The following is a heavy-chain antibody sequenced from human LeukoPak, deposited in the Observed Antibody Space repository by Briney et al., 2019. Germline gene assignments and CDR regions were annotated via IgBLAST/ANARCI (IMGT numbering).Heavy chain of an antibody. CDR3: AKDTGDIVVVPAASIYYFDY. V-gene: IGHV3-23*01. CDR1: GFTFSSYA. J-gene: IGHJ4*02. CDR2: ISGSGGST. Sequence: TGGSLRPSCAASGFTFSSYAMSWVRQAPGKGLEWVSAISGSGGSTYYADSVKGRFTISRDNSKNTLHLQMNSLRAEDTAVYYCAKDTGDIVVVPAASIYYFDYWGQGTLVTVSS. D-gene: IGHD2-2*01.